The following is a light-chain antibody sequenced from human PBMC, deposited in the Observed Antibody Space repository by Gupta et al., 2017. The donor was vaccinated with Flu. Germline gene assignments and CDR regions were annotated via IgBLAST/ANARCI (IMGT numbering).Light chain of an antibody. CDR3: MQALQTPLS. Sequence: DIVMTQSPLSLPVTPGEPAPISCRSSQSLLHSNGYNYLDWYLQKPGQSPQLLIYLGSNRASGVPDRFSGSGSGTDCTLKISRVEAEDVGVYYCMQALQTPLSFGQGTKLEIK. V-gene: IGKV2-28*01. J-gene: IGKJ2*03. CDR1: QSLLHSNGYNY. CDR2: LGS.